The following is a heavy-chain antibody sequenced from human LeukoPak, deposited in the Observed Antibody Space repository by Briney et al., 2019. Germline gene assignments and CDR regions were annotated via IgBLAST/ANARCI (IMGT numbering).Heavy chain of an antibody. CDR2: IRSKANSYAT. CDR1: GFTFSGSA. D-gene: IGHD2-2*01. Sequence: GGSLRLSCAASGFTFSGSAMHWVRQASATGLERVGRIRSKANSYATAYAASVKGRFTISRDDSKNTAYLQMNSLKTEDTAVYYCTRLYQQDYWGQGTLVTVSS. J-gene: IGHJ4*02. V-gene: IGHV3-73*01. CDR3: TRLYQQDY.